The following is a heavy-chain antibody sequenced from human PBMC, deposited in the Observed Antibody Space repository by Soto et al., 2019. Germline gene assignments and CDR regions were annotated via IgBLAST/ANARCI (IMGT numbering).Heavy chain of an antibody. D-gene: IGHD3-3*01. J-gene: IGHJ6*02. CDR3: ARQSGGATTHYDFWSGYKAPQYYYYGMDV. V-gene: IGHV4-39*01. CDR2: IYYSGST. Sequence: PSETLSLTCTVSGGSISSSSYYWGWIRQPPGKGLEWIGSIYYSGSTYYNPSLKSRVTISVDTSKNQFSLKLSSVTAADTAVYYCARQSGGATTHYDFWSGYKAPQYYYYGMDVWGQGTTVTVSS. CDR1: GGSISSSSYY.